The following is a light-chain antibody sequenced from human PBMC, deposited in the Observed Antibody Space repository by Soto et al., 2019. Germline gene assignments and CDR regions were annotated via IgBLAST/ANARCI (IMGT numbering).Light chain of an antibody. CDR1: QSVSSSD. V-gene: IGKV3-20*01. J-gene: IGKJ1*01. CDR2: GAS. Sequence: ELVLTQSPATLSLSPGVRATLSCGASQSVSSSDVAWYQQKPGQAPRLLIYGASSRATGIPDRFSGSGSGTDFTLTISRLEPEDFAVYYCHQYGSSAWTFGQGTKVDI. CDR3: HQYGSSAWT.